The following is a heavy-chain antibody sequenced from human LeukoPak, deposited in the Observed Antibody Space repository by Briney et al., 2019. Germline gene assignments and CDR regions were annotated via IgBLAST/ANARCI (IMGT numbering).Heavy chain of an antibody. D-gene: IGHD3-10*01. J-gene: IGHJ6*03. Sequence: PSETLSLTCTVSGGSISSYYWSWIRQPPGKGLEWIGRIYTSGSTDYNPSLKSRVTMSVDTSNNQFSLKLSSVTAADTAVYYCARGPNSAGYYYYYMDVWGKGTTVTISS. CDR2: IYTSGST. CDR3: ARGPNSAGYYYYYMDV. CDR1: GGSISSYY. V-gene: IGHV4-4*07.